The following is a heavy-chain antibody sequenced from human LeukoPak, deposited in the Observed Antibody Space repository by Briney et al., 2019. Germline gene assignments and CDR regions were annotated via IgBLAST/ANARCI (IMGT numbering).Heavy chain of an antibody. CDR1: GYSFTSYY. CDR3: ARWVDMVRGVIRGFDY. CDR2: INPSGGST. J-gene: IGHJ4*02. D-gene: IGHD3-10*01. V-gene: IGHV1-46*01. Sequence: ASVKVSCKASGYSFTSYYMHWVRQAPGQGLEWMGIINPSGGSTTYGQKFQGRLTMTRDTSASTAYMELSSLRSEDTAVYYCARWVDMVRGVIRGFDYWGQGTLVTVSS.